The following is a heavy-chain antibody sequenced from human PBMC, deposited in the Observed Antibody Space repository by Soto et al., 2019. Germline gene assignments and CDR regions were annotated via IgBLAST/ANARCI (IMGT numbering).Heavy chain of an antibody. CDR3: ARGGDIQSSGYLDAFDI. CDR1: GGTFSSYA. D-gene: IGHD3-22*01. CDR2: TIPIFGTA. J-gene: IGHJ3*02. V-gene: IGHV1-69*13. Sequence: SVKVSCKASGGTFSSYAISWVRQAPGQGLEWMGGTIPIFGTANYAQKFQGRVTITADESTSTAYMELSSLRSEDTAVYYCARGGDIQSSGYLDAFDIWGQGTMVTVS.